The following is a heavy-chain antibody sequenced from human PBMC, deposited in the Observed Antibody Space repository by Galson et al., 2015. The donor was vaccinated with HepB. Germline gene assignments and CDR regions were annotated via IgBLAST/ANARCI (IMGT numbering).Heavy chain of an antibody. CDR3: ATIFGVADY. CDR2: TSYDGYNK. V-gene: IGHV3-30-3*01. J-gene: IGHJ4*02. D-gene: IGHD3-3*01. CDR1: GFTFSSYP. Sequence: SLRLSCAASGFTFSSYPMHWVRQAPGKGLEWVAVTSYDGYNKYYADSVKGRFIISRDNSKNTVYLKMNSLRAEDTAVYYCATIFGVADYWGQGTLVTVSS.